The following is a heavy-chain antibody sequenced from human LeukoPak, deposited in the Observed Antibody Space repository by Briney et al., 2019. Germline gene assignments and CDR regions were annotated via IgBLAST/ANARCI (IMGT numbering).Heavy chain of an antibody. V-gene: IGHV3-7*01. CDR2: IKQDGSEE. CDR3: ARDPYSSSWYALHYMNV. CDR1: GFTFSSYW. J-gene: IGHJ6*03. Sequence: PGGSLRLSCAASGFTFSSYWMTWVRQAPGKGLEWVANIKQDGSEEYNVDCVKGRFTISRDNAKNSLYLQMNSLRAEDTAVYYCARDPYSSSWYALHYMNVGGKGTTVTVSS. D-gene: IGHD6-13*01.